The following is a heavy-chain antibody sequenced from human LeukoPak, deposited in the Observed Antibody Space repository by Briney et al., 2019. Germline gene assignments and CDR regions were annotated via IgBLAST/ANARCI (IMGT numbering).Heavy chain of an antibody. J-gene: IGHJ6*04. CDR1: GFTFSSYG. D-gene: IGHD2-8*01. CDR3: ARDNGVAAVSYYYYGMDV. V-gene: IGHV3-33*01. CDR2: IWYDGSNK. Sequence: GGSLRLPCAASGFTFSSYGMHWVRQAPGKGLEWVAVIWYDGSNKYYADSVKGRFTISRDNSKNTLYLQMNSLRAEDTAVYYCARDNGVAAVSYYYYGMDVWGKGTTVTVSS.